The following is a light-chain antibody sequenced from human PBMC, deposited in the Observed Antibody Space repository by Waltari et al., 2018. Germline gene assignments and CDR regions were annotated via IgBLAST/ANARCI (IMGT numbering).Light chain of an antibody. CDR3: SSYAGSSKGV. V-gene: IGLV2-23*02. CDR1: SSDVGNYKR. J-gene: IGLJ2*01. Sequence: QSALTQPASVSGSPGQSITISCTGTSSDVGNYKRVSWYQQHPGKAPTLMIYAVSKRPSGVSDPFSGSKSGDMASLTISGLQPEDEAEYFCSSYAGSSKGVFGGGTKVTVL. CDR2: AVS.